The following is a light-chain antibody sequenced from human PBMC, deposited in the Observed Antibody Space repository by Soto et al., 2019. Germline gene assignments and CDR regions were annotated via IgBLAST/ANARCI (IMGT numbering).Light chain of an antibody. CDR3: AACDDSLKGV. CDR2: SNN. V-gene: IGLV1-44*01. Sequence: QSVLTQPPAASGTPVQRVTISCSGSSYNIGSNTVNWYQQLPGTAPKLLIYSNNQRPSGVPDRFSGSKSGTSASLAISGLQSEDEADYYCAACDDSLKGVFGTGTKVTVL. J-gene: IGLJ1*01. CDR1: SYNIGSNT.